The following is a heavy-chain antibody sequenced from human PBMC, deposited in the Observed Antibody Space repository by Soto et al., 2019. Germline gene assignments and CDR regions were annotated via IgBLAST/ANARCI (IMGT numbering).Heavy chain of an antibody. J-gene: IGHJ4*02. CDR2: ITDTGGDS. D-gene: IGHD3-10*01. CDR1: GFTFSSNS. V-gene: IGHV3-23*01. Sequence: GGSLRLSCAASGFTFSSNSMNWVRQAAGKGLEWVSVITDTGGDSLYADSVKGRFTMSRDNSKNPLYLQVTSQRAAGTAITDCARASGETYPGSRVFDYWGQGTRVTVSS. CDR3: ARASGETYPGSRVFDY.